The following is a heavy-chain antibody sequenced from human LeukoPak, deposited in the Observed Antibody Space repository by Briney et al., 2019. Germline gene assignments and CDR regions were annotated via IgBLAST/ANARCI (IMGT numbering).Heavy chain of an antibody. Sequence: PSETLSLTCTVSGVSISSSSYYWGWIRQPPGRGLEWIGSIYNSGRTYYNPSLKSRVTISVDTSKNQFSLNLNSVTAADTAVYYCARGGAARLHFQNWGQGTLVTVSS. CDR1: GVSISSSSYY. CDR3: ARGGAARLHFQN. D-gene: IGHD6-6*01. V-gene: IGHV4-39*07. CDR2: IYNSGRT. J-gene: IGHJ1*01.